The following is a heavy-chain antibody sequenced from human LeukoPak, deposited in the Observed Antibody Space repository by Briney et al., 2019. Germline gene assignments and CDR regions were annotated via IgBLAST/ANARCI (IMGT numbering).Heavy chain of an antibody. CDR3: ASYSSSWFDGAFDI. Sequence: GGSLRLSCAASGFTFSSYSMNWVRQAPGKGLEWVSSISSSSSYIYYADSVKGRFTISRDNSKNTLYLQMNSLRAEDTAVYYCASYSSSWFDGAFDIWGQGTMVTVSS. V-gene: IGHV3-21*04. CDR1: GFTFSSYS. J-gene: IGHJ3*02. D-gene: IGHD6-13*01. CDR2: ISSSSSYI.